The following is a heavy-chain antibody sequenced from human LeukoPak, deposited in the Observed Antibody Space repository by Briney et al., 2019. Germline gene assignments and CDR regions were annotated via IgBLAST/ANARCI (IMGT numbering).Heavy chain of an antibody. CDR3: ARDVVGGGNFDY. CDR1: GDSISSYY. D-gene: IGHD1-26*01. J-gene: IGHJ4*02. CDR2: SYYSGNT. V-gene: IGHV4-59*01. Sequence: SETLSLTCTVSGDSISSYYWSWIRQPPGKGLEWIGCSYYSGNTNYNPSLKSRVTISVDTSKNQFSLKLSSVTAADTAVYYCARDVVGGGNFDYWGQGTLVTVSS.